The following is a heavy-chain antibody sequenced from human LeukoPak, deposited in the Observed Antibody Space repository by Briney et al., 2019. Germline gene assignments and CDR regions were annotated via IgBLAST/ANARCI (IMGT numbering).Heavy chain of an antibody. CDR2: FDPEDGEI. V-gene: IGHV1-24*01. Sequence: ASVRVSCKVSGHTLTEVSMHWVRQAPGKGLEWMGGFDPEDGEILYAQKFQDRVTMTEDTSTDTAYMELSRLRSEDTAVYYCARARVSYATTEIDYWGQGTLVTVSS. D-gene: IGHD2-2*01. CDR1: GHTLTEVS. J-gene: IGHJ4*02. CDR3: ARARVSYATTEIDY.